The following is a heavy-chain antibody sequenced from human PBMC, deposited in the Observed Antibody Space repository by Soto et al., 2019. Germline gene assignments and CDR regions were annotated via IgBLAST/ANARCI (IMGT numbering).Heavy chain of an antibody. D-gene: IGHD3-16*01. Sequence: PSETLSLTCSASGGSISGDYYWSWIRQSPEKGLEWIGYIYYSVSSYSNPALQSRLSMSLDTSKNQFSLKLRSVTAADTAVYYCARVGARWHGCFDVLGQGALVTFSS. CDR1: GGSISGDYY. V-gene: IGHV4-30-4*08. CDR3: ARVGARWHGCFDV. CDR2: IYYSVSS. J-gene: IGHJ4*02.